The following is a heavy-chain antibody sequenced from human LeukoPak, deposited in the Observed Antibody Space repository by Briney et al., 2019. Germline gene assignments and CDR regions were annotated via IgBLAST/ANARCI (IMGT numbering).Heavy chain of an antibody. V-gene: IGHV1-2*02. CDR2: INPNSGGT. D-gene: IGHD6-19*01. CDR3: ARDRTRAGYSSGWYHDY. J-gene: IGHJ4*02. CDR1: GYTFTGYY. Sequence: ASVKVSCKASGYTFTGYYMHWVRQAPGQGLEWMGWINPNSGGTNYAQKFQGRVTMTRDTSISTACMELSRLRSDDTAVYYCARDRTRAGYSSGWYHDYWGQGTLVTVSS.